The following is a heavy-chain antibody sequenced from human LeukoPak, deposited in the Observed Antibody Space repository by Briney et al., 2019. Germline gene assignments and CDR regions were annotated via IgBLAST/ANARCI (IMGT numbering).Heavy chain of an antibody. V-gene: IGHV1-46*01. CDR2: INPSGCTT. J-gene: IGHJ4*02. CDR3: ARGAIFGVAREYYFDY. CDR1: GYTFTRYH. D-gene: IGHD3-3*01. Sequence: GASVKVSCKPSGYTFTRYHIHWVRQVPGQGLEWMGVINPSGCTTTYAQNFQGRVTMTRDTSTITVYMELSSLRSDDTAVYYCARGAIFGVAREYYFDYWGQGTLVTVS.